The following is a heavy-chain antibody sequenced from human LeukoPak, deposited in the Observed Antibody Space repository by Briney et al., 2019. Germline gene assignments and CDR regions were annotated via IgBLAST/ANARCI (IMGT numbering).Heavy chain of an antibody. Sequence: GGSLRLSCAASGFTFSSYWMSWVRQAPGKWLGWVANIKQDGSEKYYVDSVKGRFTISRDNAKNSLYLQMNSLRAEDTAVYYCARDRVGQRLVPGGRYYYYYMDVWGKGTTVTISS. J-gene: IGHJ6*03. CDR1: GFTFSSYW. V-gene: IGHV3-7*01. CDR2: IKQDGSEK. D-gene: IGHD6-13*01. CDR3: ARDRVGQRLVPGGRYYYYYMDV.